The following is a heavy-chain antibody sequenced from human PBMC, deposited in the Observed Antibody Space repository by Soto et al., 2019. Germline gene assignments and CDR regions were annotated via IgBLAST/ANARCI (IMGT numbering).Heavy chain of an antibody. CDR2: ISYDGSNK. CDR1: GFTFRSYA. Sequence: QVQLVESGGGVVQPGRSLRLSCAASGFTFRSYAMHWVRQAPGKGLEWVAGISYDGSNKYCADSVKGRFTISRDNSKNTLYLQRNSLRAEDTAVYYCARARLDTPALDYWGQGTLVTVSS. V-gene: IGHV3-30-3*01. D-gene: IGHD2-2*01. CDR3: ARARLDTPALDY. J-gene: IGHJ4*02.